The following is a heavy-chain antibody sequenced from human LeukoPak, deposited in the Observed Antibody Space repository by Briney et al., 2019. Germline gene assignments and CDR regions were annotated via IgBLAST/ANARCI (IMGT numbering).Heavy chain of an antibody. J-gene: IGHJ4*02. CDR2: ISAYNGNT. D-gene: IGHD3-16*01. V-gene: IGHV1-18*04. CDR1: GYTFTSYG. Sequence: ASVKVSCKASGYTFTSYGISWVRQAPGQGLEWMGWISAYNGNTNYAQKLQGRVTMTTDTSTSTAYMELRSLRSDDTAVYYCARGSLLQYDYVWGSYDYWGQGTLVTVSS. CDR3: ARGSLLQYDYVWGSYDY.